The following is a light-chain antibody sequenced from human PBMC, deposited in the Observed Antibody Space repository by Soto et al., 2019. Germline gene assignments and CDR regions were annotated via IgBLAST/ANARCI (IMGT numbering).Light chain of an antibody. J-gene: IGKJ4*01. V-gene: IGKV3-15*01. CDR3: QQYSSWPLT. CDR1: QSVDSR. Sequence: ETVMTQSPATLSVSPGERVTLSCRASQSVDSRLAWYQQKPGQAPRLLIFGASTRVTGIPASFSGSGSETDFTLTISSLQSEDFAVYYCQQYSSWPLTFGGGTKVDLK. CDR2: GAS.